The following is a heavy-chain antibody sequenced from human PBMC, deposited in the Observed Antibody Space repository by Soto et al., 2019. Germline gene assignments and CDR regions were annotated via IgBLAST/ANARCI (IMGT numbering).Heavy chain of an antibody. V-gene: IGHV4-59*01. CDR2: IYYSGST. CDR1: GGSISSYY. Sequence: LSLTCTVSGGSISSYYWSWIRQPPGKGLERNGYIYYSGSTNYNPSLKSRVTISVDTSKNQFSLKLSSVTAADTAVYYCARDHDMVRGASSYGMDVWGQGTTVTVSS. D-gene: IGHD3-10*01. J-gene: IGHJ6*02. CDR3: ARDHDMVRGASSYGMDV.